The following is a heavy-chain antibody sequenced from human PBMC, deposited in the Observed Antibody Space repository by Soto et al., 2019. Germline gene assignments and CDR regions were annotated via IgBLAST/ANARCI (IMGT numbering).Heavy chain of an antibody. CDR1: RGSIRSSNW. V-gene: IGHV4-4*02. J-gene: IGHJ6*02. CDR2: IFHNGNT. CDR3: ARRTWGMDV. D-gene: IGHD2-8*01. Sequence: TSETLSLTWAFSRGSIRSSNWWIWVRQSPGKGLEWVGEIFHNGNTYYNPSLNSRVTISVDTSKNQFSLNLRSVTAADTAVYYCARRTWGMDVWGQGTTVTVSS.